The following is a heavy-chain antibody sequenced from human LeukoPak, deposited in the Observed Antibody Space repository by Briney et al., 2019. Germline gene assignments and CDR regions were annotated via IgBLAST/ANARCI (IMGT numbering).Heavy chain of an antibody. CDR1: GFTFSSYE. CDR2: ISSSDSTT. Sequence: GGSLRLSCAASGFTFSSYEMNWVRQAPGKGLEWVSYISSSDSTTYYADSMKGRFTISRDNAMNSLYLQMNSLRVEDTAVYYCARVLYDSSGYYLNYFDYWGQGTLVTVSS. V-gene: IGHV3-48*03. CDR3: ARVLYDSSGYYLNYFDY. J-gene: IGHJ4*02. D-gene: IGHD3-22*01.